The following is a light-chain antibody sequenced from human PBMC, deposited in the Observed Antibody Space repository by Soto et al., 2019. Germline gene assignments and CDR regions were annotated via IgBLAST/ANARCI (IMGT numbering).Light chain of an antibody. CDR1: NTGSKS. V-gene: IGLV3-21*02. Sequence: SYDLTQPPSVSVAPGQTARITCGGNNTGSKSVHWYQQKPGQAPVLVVYDDSDRPSGIPERFSGSNSGNTATLTISRVEAGDEADYYCQVWDSSSDHPYVFGTGTKV. CDR3: QVWDSSSDHPYV. CDR2: DDS. J-gene: IGLJ1*01.